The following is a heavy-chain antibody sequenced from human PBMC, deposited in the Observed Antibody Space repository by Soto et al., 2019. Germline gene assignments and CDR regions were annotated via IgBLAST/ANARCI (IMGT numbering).Heavy chain of an antibody. V-gene: IGHV3-48*03. J-gene: IGHJ4*02. Sequence: PGGSLRLYCAASRFTVSTYEMNWVRQAPGKGLEWVSYISTIGSTVYYADSVKGRFTISRDNTRNSLYLQMNSLRDEDTALYYCVRYCSTTLCNGVATRTFDYWGQGTLVTVSS. D-gene: IGHD2-2*01. CDR3: VRYCSTTLCNGVATRTFDY. CDR2: ISTIGSTV. CDR1: RFTVSTYE.